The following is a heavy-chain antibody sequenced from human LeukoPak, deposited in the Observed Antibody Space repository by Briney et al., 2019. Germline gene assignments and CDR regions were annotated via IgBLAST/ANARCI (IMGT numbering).Heavy chain of an antibody. CDR2: IYYSGST. V-gene: IGHV4-59*01. J-gene: IGHJ4*02. D-gene: IGHD3-9*01. CDR1: GGSISSYY. CDR3: ARARWDYDILTDKKRYYFDY. Sequence: SQTLSLTCTVSGGSISSYYWSWIRQPPGKGLEWIGYIYYSGSTNYNPSLKSRVTISVDTSKNQFSLKLSSVTAADTAVYYCARARWDYDILTDKKRYYFDYWGQGTLVTVSS.